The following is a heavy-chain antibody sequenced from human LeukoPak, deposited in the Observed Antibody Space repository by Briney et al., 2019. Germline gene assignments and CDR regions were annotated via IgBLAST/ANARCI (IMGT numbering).Heavy chain of an antibody. V-gene: IGHV3-15*01. CDR2: IKSKTDGGTT. Sequence: GGSLRLSCAASAFTFSNAWMSWVRQAPGKGLEWVGRIKSKTDGGTTDYAAPVKGRFTISRDDSKNTLYLQMNSLKTEDTAVYYCTTSGPLAVARSRPLKKIFDYWGQGTLVTVSS. J-gene: IGHJ4*02. CDR1: AFTFSNAW. CDR3: TTSGPLAVARSRPLKKIFDY. D-gene: IGHD6-19*01.